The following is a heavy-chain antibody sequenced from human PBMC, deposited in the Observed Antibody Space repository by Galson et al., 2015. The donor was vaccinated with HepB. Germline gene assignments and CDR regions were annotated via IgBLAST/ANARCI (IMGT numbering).Heavy chain of an antibody. Sequence: SVKVSCKASGYIFTDYSVHWVRQTPGQGLEWMGLINPSGGGTSYAQSLRGRVAMTSDSSTSTVFMELNSLKFEDTAVYFCARKGRGNHRYTTDHWGQGTLVTVSS. CDR1: GYIFTDYS. J-gene: IGHJ4*02. CDR2: INPSGGGT. V-gene: IGHV1-46*01. CDR3: ARKGRGNHRYTTDH. D-gene: IGHD3-16*02.